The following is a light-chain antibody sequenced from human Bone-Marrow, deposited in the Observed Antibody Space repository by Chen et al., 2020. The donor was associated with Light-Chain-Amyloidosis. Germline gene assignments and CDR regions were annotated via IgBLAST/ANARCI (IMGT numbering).Light chain of an antibody. CDR2: DVN. CDR1: SNDIGSYDL. V-gene: IGLV2-23*02. Sequence: QSALTQPASVSGSPGQPITLSCTGTSNDIGSYDLISWYQQHPGNAPRVIIYDVNKRPSGVSNRFSGSKSGNTASLTISGLQAEDEANYYCCSHAGSFIWVFGGGTKVTVL. CDR3: CSHAGSFIWV. J-gene: IGLJ3*02.